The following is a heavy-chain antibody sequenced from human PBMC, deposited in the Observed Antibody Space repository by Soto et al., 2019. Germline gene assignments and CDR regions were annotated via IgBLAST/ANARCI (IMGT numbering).Heavy chain of an antibody. V-gene: IGHV3-23*01. Sequence: EVQLLESGGGLVQPGGSLRLSCAASGFTFSSYVMSWVRQAPGKGLEWVSAISESGGSTYYADSVKGRFTISRDNSKNTLSLPLNSLRAEDTAVYYCTRRTPSTVTGWFDPWGQGTLVTVSS. CDR3: TRRTPSTVTGWFDP. J-gene: IGHJ5*02. CDR2: ISESGGST. CDR1: GFTFSSYV. D-gene: IGHD4-17*01.